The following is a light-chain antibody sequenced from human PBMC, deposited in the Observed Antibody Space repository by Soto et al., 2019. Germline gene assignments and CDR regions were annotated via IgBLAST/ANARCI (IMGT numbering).Light chain of an antibody. Sequence: QSVLTQPPSMSGVPGQRVTISCTGSSSNIGAGYDVHWYQQLPGKAPRLLIFGNNNRPSRVPDRFSGSKSGTSASLAITGLQAEDEADYYCQSHDNSLSDTYVFGTGTKVTVL. J-gene: IGLJ1*01. CDR1: SSNIGAGYD. CDR2: GNN. V-gene: IGLV1-40*01. CDR3: QSHDNSLSDTYV.